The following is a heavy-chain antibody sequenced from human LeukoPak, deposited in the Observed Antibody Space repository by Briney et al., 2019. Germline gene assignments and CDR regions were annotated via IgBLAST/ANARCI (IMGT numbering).Heavy chain of an antibody. Sequence: NSSETLSLTCTVSGGSISSYYWSWIRQPPGKGLEWIGYIYYSGSTNYNPSLKSRVTISVDTSKNQFSLKLSSVTAADTSVYYCARQYNWNYFDFWGQGTLVTVSS. CDR2: IYYSGST. V-gene: IGHV4-59*08. CDR3: ARQYNWNYFDF. J-gene: IGHJ4*02. CDR1: GGSISSYY. D-gene: IGHD1-20*01.